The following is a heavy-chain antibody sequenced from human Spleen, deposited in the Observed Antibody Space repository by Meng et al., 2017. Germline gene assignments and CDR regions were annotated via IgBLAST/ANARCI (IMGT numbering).Heavy chain of an antibody. CDR1: GYTFTGYY. CDR2: INPKSGDT. J-gene: IGHJ4*02. CDR3: ARDEDISAAGKLFGDY. V-gene: IGHV1-2*06. Sequence: ASVKVSCKASGYTFTGYYMHWVRRAPGQGLEWRGRINPKSGDTQDAQRFQGRVTMTGDTSISTAYMELSGLRTDDTAMDYCARDEDISAAGKLFGDYWGQGTLVTVSS. D-gene: IGHD6-13*01.